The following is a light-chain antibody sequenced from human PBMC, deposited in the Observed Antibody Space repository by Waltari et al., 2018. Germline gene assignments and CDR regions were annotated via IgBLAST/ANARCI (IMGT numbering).Light chain of an antibody. Sequence: EIVLTQSPATLSLSPGERGTPPCTASQSIINHLAWYQQKPGQAPRPLIYDASSRAIGIPARFSGSGSGTDFTLTISSLEPEDFAVYYCQQRATWPQVTFGGGTKVEI. CDR3: QQRATWPQVT. CDR1: QSIINH. V-gene: IGKV3-11*01. CDR2: DAS. J-gene: IGKJ4*01.